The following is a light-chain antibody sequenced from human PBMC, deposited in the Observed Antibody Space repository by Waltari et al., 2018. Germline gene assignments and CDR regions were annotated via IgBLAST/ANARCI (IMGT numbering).Light chain of an antibody. CDR1: QSVSSN. V-gene: IGKV3-15*01. J-gene: IGKJ1*01. CDR2: GAS. CDR3: QQYNNWRQT. Sequence: EIVMPHSPAPLSVSPGDRATLSCRASQSVSSNLGWYQKKTAQAPRLLIYGASTRATGIPARFSGSGSGTEFTLTISSMQSEDFAVYYWQQYNNWRQTFGQGTKVEIK.